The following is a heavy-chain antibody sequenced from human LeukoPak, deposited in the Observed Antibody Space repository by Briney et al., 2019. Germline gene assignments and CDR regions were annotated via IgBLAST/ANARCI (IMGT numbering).Heavy chain of an antibody. V-gene: IGHV3-7*04. CDR2: IKQDGSEK. CDR3: ARRTPITMVRAVIPLYYFYY. J-gene: IGHJ4*02. D-gene: IGHD3-10*01. CDR1: GFTFSSYW. Sequence: GGSQTLFCAASGFTFSSYWMSWVRQAPGKGLEWVANIKQDGSEKYYVDSVKGRFTISRDNAKNSLYLQMNRLRAEDTAVYYCARRTPITMVRAVIPLYYFYYWGPGTLVTVSS.